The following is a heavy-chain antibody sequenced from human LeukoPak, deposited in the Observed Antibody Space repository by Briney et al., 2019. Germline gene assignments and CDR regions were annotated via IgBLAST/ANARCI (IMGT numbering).Heavy chain of an antibody. D-gene: IGHD1-14*01. CDR2: IHYSGST. CDR3: ARLHRTAHFRIFDY. CDR1: GSSISSGDYY. J-gene: IGHJ4*02. V-gene: IGHV4-30-4*01. Sequence: SQTLSLTCTVSGSSISSGDYYWTWFRQAPGKDLEWIGYIHYSGSTHYNPSLKSRVTISVDTSKNQFSLKLSSVTAADTAVYYCARLHRTAHFRIFDYRGQGTLVTVSS.